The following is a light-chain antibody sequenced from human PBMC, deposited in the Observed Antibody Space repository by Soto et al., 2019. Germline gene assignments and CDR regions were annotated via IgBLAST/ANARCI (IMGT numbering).Light chain of an antibody. Sequence: DLQMTQSKSSLSASVGDRVTIPGRASQSIDTYLNWYQQKPGKDPKLLIYAASSLQSGVPSRFSGSGSGTDFTLTISNLQPEDFATYFCQQSYSTHLTFGGGTKVDIK. CDR1: QSIDTY. J-gene: IGKJ4*01. CDR2: AAS. V-gene: IGKV1-39*01. CDR3: QQSYSTHLT.